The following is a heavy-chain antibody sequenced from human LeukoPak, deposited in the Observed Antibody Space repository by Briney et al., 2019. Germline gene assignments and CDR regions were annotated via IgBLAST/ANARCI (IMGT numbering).Heavy chain of an antibody. D-gene: IGHD5-12*01. CDR1: GGSFSGYY. CDR3: ARGVATLDY. CDR2: INHSGST. V-gene: IGHV4-34*01. J-gene: IGHJ4*02. Sequence: SETLSLTCAVYGGSFSGYYWSWIRQPPGKGLEWIGEINHSGSTNYNPSLKSRVTISVDTSKNQFSLKLSSVTAADTAVYYCARGVATLDYWGQGTLVTVSS.